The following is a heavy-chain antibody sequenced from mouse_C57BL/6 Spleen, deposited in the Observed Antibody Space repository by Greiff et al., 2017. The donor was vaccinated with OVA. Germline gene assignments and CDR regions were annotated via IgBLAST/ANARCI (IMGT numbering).Heavy chain of an antibody. CDR1: GYTFTDYY. Sequence: VQLQQSGPELVKPGASVKISCKASGYTFTDYYMNWVKQSHGKSLEWIGDINPNNGGTSYNQKFKGKATLTVDKSSSTAYMELRSLTSEDSAVYYCASPYYGSSYWYFDVWGKGTTVTVSS. CDR3: ASPYYGSSYWYFDV. CDR2: INPNNGGT. J-gene: IGHJ1*03. V-gene: IGHV1-26*01. D-gene: IGHD1-1*01.